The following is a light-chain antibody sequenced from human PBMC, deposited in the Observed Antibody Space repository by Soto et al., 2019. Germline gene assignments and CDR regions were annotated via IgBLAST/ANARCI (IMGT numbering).Light chain of an antibody. Sequence: DIQMTQSPSSVTSSVGDIFTITWGASQDIITWLAWYQQKPGKAPNLLIYTASNLQSGVPSRFSGSGSGTHFTLTISSLQPEDFGTYYCQQTDSFPITFGQGTRLEIK. CDR1: QDIITW. CDR2: TAS. J-gene: IGKJ5*01. V-gene: IGKV1-12*01. CDR3: QQTDSFPIT.